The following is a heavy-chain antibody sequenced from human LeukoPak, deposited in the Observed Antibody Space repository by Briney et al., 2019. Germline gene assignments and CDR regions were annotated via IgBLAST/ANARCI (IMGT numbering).Heavy chain of an antibody. J-gene: IGHJ4*02. Sequence: PGGSLRLSCAASGFTFSSYWMSWVRQAPGNGLEWVANIKQDGSRKYYVDSVKGRFTISRDNAKNSLYLQMNRLRVEDTAVYYCPRDGIDGYIDYWGQGTLVTVSS. V-gene: IGHV3-7*01. CDR2: IKQDGSRK. CDR3: PRDGIDGYIDY. CDR1: GFTFSSYW. D-gene: IGHD5-24*01.